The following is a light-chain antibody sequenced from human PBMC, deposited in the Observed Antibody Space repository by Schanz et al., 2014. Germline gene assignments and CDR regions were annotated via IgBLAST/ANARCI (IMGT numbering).Light chain of an antibody. J-gene: IGKJ5*01. CDR2: DAS. CDR1: QSVGDN. CDR3: QQRSNLIT. Sequence: EIVMTQSPATLSVSPGERATLSCRASQSVGDNVAWYQQRPGQVPRLLIYDASNRATGIPARFSGSGSGTDFTLTISSLEPEDFAVYYCQQRSNLITFGQGTRLEIK. V-gene: IGKV3-11*01.